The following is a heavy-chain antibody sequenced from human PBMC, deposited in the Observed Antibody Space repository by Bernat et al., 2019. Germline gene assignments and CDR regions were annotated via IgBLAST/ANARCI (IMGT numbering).Heavy chain of an antibody. CDR3: ARHRLSQAMTMPYRFDT. CDR1: GGSVSSSTYY. V-gene: IGHV4-39*01. Sequence: QLQLQESGPGLVKPSETLSLTCTVSGGSVSSSTYYWGWIRQPPGMGLEWIGSVYYSGSTYYNPSLKSRVTISIDTSKNQFSLRLSSVTAADTAVYYCARHRLSQAMTMPYRFDTWGQGNLVTVSS. D-gene: IGHD4/OR15-4a*01. J-gene: IGHJ5*02. CDR2: VYYSGST.